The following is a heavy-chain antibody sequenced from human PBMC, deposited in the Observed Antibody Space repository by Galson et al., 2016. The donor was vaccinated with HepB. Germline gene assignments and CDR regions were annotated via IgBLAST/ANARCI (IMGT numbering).Heavy chain of an antibody. Sequence: SVKVSCKASGYSFDSYGIFWVRQAPGQGLEWMGWISPYNGNTKYERKFQDRVTMTTDTSTTTAYMDMRSLRSDDTAVYFCARGDDFWSGYSPYNFWGQGTLVTVSS. V-gene: IGHV1-18*01. CDR2: ISPYNGNT. D-gene: IGHD3-3*01. CDR3: ARGDDFWSGYSPYNF. J-gene: IGHJ4*02. CDR1: GYSFDSYG.